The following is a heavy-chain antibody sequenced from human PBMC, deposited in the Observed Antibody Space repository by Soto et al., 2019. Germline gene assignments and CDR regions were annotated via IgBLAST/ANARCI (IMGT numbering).Heavy chain of an antibody. J-gene: IGHJ4*02. CDR2: IFSNDEK. V-gene: IGHV2-26*01. CDR3: ARIIWSPAAGRYYFDY. CDR1: GFSLSNARMG. D-gene: IGHD6-13*01. Sequence: QVTLKESGPVLVKPTETLTLTCTVSGFSLSNARMGVSWIRQPPGKALEWLAHIFSNDEKSYSTSLKSRLTISXXTXKXXVVLTMTNMDPVDTATYYCARIIWSPAAGRYYFDYWGQGTLVTVSS.